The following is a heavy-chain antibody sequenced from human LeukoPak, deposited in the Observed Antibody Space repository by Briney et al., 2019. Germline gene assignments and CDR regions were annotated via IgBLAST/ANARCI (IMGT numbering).Heavy chain of an antibody. Sequence: GGSLRLSCAASGFIFSSYAMSWVRQAPGKGLEWVSAISGSGGSTYYADSVKGRFTISRDNSKNTLYLQMNSLRAEDTAVYYCAKGKGSGSYLHYYYGMDVWGQGTTVTVSS. V-gene: IGHV3-23*01. CDR1: GFIFSSYA. CDR3: AKGKGSGSYLHYYYGMDV. J-gene: IGHJ6*02. D-gene: IGHD1-26*01. CDR2: ISGSGGST.